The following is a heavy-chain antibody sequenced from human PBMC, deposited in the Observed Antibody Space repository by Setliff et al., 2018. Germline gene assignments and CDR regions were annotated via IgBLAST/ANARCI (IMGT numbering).Heavy chain of an antibody. CDR1: GGSFSDYY. Sequence: SETLSLTCGASGGSFSDYYWSWIRQPPGKGLEWIGRIYHGGDTYYNASLKSRLTISVDTSKNQFSLKLRSVTAADTAVYYCARTGTYRYFDYWGQGALVTVSS. CDR3: ARTGTYRYFDY. V-gene: IGHV4-34*01. D-gene: IGHD1-1*01. J-gene: IGHJ4*02. CDR2: IYHGGDT.